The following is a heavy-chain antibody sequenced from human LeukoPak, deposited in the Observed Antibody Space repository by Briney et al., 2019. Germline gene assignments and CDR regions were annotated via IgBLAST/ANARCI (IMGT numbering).Heavy chain of an antibody. CDR2: TYYRSKWYN. D-gene: IGHD6-6*01. CDR3: ARDSLRYSSSSGYYYYYYMDV. V-gene: IGHV6-1*01. J-gene: IGHJ6*03. Sequence: SQTLSLTCAISGDSVSSNSAAWNWIRQSPSRGLECLGRTYYRSKWYNDYAVSVKSRITINPDTSKNQFSLQLNSVTPEDTAVYYCARDSLRYSSSSGYYYYYYMDVWGKGTTVTVSS. CDR1: GDSVSSNSAA.